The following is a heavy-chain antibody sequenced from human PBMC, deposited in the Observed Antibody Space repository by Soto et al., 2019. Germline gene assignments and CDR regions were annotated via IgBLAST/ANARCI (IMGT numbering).Heavy chain of an antibody. V-gene: IGHV4-34*01. D-gene: IGHD3-10*02. CDR3: AGARNALVRGVIITRGRYYMDV. J-gene: IGHJ6*03. Sequence: SETLSLTCAVYGGSFSGYYWSWIRQPPGKGLEWIGEINHSGSTNYNPSLKSRVTISVDTSKNQFSLKLSSVTAADTAVYYCAGARNALVRGVIITRGRYYMDVWGKGTTVTVSS. CDR2: INHSGST. CDR1: GGSFSGYY.